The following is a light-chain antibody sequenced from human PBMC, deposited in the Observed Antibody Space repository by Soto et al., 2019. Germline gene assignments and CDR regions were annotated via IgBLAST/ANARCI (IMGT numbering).Light chain of an antibody. CDR2: DVS. J-gene: IGLJ1*01. CDR3: SSYTSSSTYV. V-gene: IGLV2-14*01. Sequence: QSVLTQPASVSGSPGQSITISCTGTSSDVGGYNYVSWYQQHPGKAPKLMIYDVSNRPSGVSNRFSGSKSGNTASLTISGLHAGDEADYYCSSYTSSSTYVFGNGTKVXVL. CDR1: SSDVGGYNY.